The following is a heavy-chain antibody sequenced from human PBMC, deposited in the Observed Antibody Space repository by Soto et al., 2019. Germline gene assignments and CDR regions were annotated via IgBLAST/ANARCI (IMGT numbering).Heavy chain of an antibody. D-gene: IGHD3-3*01. J-gene: IGHJ4*02. Sequence: QVQLVESGGGVVQPGRSLRLSCAALGFTFSNFGMHWVRQAPGKGLEWVAVISSDGSDKYYSDSVKGRFTISRDNSKNTRFLQMSSLRVEDTAVYDWAKGSEVGRQELDYWCQGTLVSVSS. CDR2: ISSDGSDK. CDR3: AKGSEVGRQELDY. V-gene: IGHV3-30*18. CDR1: GFTFSNFG.